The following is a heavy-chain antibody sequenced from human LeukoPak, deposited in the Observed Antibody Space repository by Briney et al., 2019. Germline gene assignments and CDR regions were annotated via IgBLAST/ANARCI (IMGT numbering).Heavy chain of an antibody. V-gene: IGHV3-23*01. CDR3: ATPGIAVAGTPFDY. CDR2: ISGSGGST. Sequence: SGGSLRLSCAASGLTFNTYAMSWVRQAPGKGLEWVSAISGSGGSTYYADSVKGRFTISRDNSKNTLYLQMNSLRAEDTAVYYCATPGIAVAGTPFDYWGQGTLVTVSS. J-gene: IGHJ4*02. CDR1: GLTFNTYA. D-gene: IGHD6-19*01.